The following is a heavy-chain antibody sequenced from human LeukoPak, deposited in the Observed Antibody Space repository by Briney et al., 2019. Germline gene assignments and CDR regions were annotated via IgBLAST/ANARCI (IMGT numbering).Heavy chain of an antibody. V-gene: IGHV3-11*01. D-gene: IGHD2-2*01. CDR3: ARRVVPAAITDY. CDR1: GFTFSDYY. Sequence: PGGSLRLSCAASGFTFSDYYMSRIRQAPGKGLEWASYISSSGSTIYYADSVKGRFTISRDNAKNSLYLQMNSLRAEDTAVYYCARRVVPAAITDYWGQGTLVTVSS. J-gene: IGHJ4*02. CDR2: ISSSGSTI.